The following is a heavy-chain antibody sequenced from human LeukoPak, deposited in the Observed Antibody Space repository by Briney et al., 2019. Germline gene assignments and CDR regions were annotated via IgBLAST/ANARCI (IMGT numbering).Heavy chain of an antibody. J-gene: IGHJ4*02. V-gene: IGHV4-59*12. CDR3: ARDYGGGWYQIDY. CDR1: GGSISSYY. Sequence: SETLSLTCTVSGGSISSYYWSWIRQPPGKGLEWIGYISYSGSTNYNPSLKSRLTISLDTSKRQFSLNLNSVPVADTALYYCARDYGGGWYQIDYWGQGTLVTVSS. CDR2: ISYSGST. D-gene: IGHD6-13*01.